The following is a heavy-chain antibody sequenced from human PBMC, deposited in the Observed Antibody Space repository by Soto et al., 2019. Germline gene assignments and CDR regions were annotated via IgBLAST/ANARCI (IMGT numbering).Heavy chain of an antibody. D-gene: IGHD3-9*01. J-gene: IGHJ4*02. CDR1: GGTFSSYA. CDR3: ARDQPLKNYDILTGFDY. CDR2: IIPIFGTA. V-gene: IGHV1-69*06. Sequence: SVKVSCKASGGTFSSYAISWVRQAPGQGLEWMGGIIPIFGTANYAQKFQGRVTITADKSTSTAYMELSSLRSEDTAVYYCARDQPLKNYDILTGFDYWGQGTLVTVSS.